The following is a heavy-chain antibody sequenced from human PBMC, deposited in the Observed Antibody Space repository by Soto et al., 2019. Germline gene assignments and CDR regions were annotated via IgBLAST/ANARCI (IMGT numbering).Heavy chain of an antibody. CDR2: IYRGSP. V-gene: IGHV4-61*01. Sequence: QVQLQESGPGQVKPSETLFLTCTVSGGSVSSGTYYWSWIRQPAGKGLEWMGYIYRGSPNYNPSLESRATISVDTSRTQFSLMLSSVTAADTAVYYCSRDQGLGAEYFALWGRGTLVTVSS. CDR1: GGSVSSGTYY. CDR3: SRDQGLGAEYFAL. J-gene: IGHJ2*01. D-gene: IGHD7-27*01.